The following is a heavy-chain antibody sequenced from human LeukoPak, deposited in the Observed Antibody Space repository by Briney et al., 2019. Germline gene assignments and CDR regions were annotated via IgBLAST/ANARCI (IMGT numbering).Heavy chain of an antibody. CDR3: TRIFYYGTRGYYPDF. CDR1: GFSFSTYW. J-gene: IGHJ4*02. D-gene: IGHD3-22*01. V-gene: IGHV3-7*05. CDR2: INQDGSEK. Sequence: GGSLRLSCAASGFSFSTYWMSWVRQAPGKGLEWVAAINQDGSEKYYVDSVKGRFTISRDNAKNSLYLQMNSLTTEDTAVYYCTRIFYYGTRGYYPDFWGQGTLVTVSS.